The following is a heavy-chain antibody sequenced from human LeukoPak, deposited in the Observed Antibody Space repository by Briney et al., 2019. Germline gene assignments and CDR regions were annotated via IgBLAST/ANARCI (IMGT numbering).Heavy chain of an antibody. V-gene: IGHV4-4*07. CDR3: ARGAEAAAGRGLDY. CDR2: TYSSGST. CDR1: GGSITGYY. Sequence: SETLSLTCTVSGGSITGYYWSWIRQPAGKGLEWIGRTYSSGSTNYNPSLKSRVTMSVDTSKNQFSLKLISVAAADTAVYYCARGAEAAAGRGLDYWGQGTLVTVSS. D-gene: IGHD6-13*01. J-gene: IGHJ4*02.